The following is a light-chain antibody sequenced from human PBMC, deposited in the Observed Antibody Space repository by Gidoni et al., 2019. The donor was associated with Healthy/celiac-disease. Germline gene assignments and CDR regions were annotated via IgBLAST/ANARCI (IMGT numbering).Light chain of an antibody. CDR3: QQYNST. J-gene: IGKJ4*01. Sequence: STLSASVGDRVTITCRASQSISSWLAWYQQKPGKAPKLLIYKASSLESGVPSRFSCSGSGTEFTLTISSLQPDDFATYYCQQYNSTFGGGTKVEIK. V-gene: IGKV1-5*03. CDR2: KAS. CDR1: QSISSW.